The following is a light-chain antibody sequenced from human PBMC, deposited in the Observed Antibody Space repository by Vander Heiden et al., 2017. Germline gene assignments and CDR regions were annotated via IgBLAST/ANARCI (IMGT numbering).Light chain of an antibody. CDR2: WAS. V-gene: IGKV4-1*01. J-gene: IGKJ3*01. CDR1: QSVLYSAKNKNY. CDR3: QQYYGTPFT. Sequence: DIVMTQSPDSLAVSLGERATINCKSSQSVLYSAKNKNYLAWYQQKPGQPPKLLIYWASTREAGVPDRFSGSGSGTDFTLTISSLQAEDVAVYYCQQYYGTPFTFGLGTKVDIK.